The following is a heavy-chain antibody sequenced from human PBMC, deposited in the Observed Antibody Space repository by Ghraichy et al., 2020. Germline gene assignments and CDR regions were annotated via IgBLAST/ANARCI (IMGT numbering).Heavy chain of an antibody. Sequence: ASVKVSCKASGYTFTGYYMHWVRQAPGQGLEWMGWINPNSGGTNYAQKFQGRVTMTRDTSISTAYMELSRLRSDDTAVYYCARDLGLKGITIFGVVPYGMDVWGQGTTVTVSS. D-gene: IGHD3-3*01. CDR1: GYTFTGYY. CDR2: INPNSGGT. V-gene: IGHV1-2*02. J-gene: IGHJ6*02. CDR3: ARDLGLKGITIFGVVPYGMDV.